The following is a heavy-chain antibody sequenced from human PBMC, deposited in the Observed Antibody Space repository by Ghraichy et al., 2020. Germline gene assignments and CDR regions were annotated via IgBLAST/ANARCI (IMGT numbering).Heavy chain of an antibody. V-gene: IGHV3-49*04. Sequence: GESLNISCTASGFTFADYAINWVRQAPGKALECVGFIRSRAYSGTAEYAASVTGRFTISRDNSKNIAYLQMNNLKTEDTALYFCSRGGVGLELRPTHIDYWGQGTLVTVS. D-gene: IGHD1-7*01. J-gene: IGHJ4*02. CDR1: GFTFADYA. CDR2: IRSRAYSGTA. CDR3: SRGGVGLELRPTHIDY.